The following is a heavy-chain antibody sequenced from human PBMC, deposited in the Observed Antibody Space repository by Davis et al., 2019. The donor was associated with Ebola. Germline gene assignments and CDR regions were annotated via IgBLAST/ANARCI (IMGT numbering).Heavy chain of an antibody. CDR1: GFTFSSYS. J-gene: IGHJ4*02. V-gene: IGHV3-21*01. Sequence: PGGSLRLSCAASGFTFSSYSMNWVRQAPGKGLEWVSSISSSSSYIYYADSVKGRFTISRDNSKNTRYLQMNSLGAEDTAVYYCARSTFLDYWGQGTLVTVSS. D-gene: IGHD3-16*01. CDR2: ISSSSSYI. CDR3: ARSTFLDY.